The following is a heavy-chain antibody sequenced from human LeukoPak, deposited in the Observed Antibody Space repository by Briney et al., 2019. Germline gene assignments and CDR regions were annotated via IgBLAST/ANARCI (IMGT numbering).Heavy chain of an antibody. Sequence: ASVKVSCKASGYTFTSYDINWVRQATGQGLEWMGWMNPNSGNTGYAQKFQGRVTMTRNTSISTAYMELSSLRSEDTAMYYCARGSDSSSWYPISRSSYYYYYYMDVWGKGTTVTVSS. V-gene: IGHV1-8*01. CDR3: ARGSDSSSWYPISRSSYYYYYYMDV. J-gene: IGHJ6*03. CDR1: GYTFTSYD. CDR2: MNPNSGNT. D-gene: IGHD6-13*01.